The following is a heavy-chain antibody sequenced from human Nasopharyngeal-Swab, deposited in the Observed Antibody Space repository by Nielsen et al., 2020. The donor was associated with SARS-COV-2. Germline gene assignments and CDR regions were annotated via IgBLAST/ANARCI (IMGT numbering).Heavy chain of an antibody. CDR3: ARVGTYYYDSSGYYPTPSFDY. CDR2: IYYSGST. D-gene: IGHD3-22*01. J-gene: IGHJ4*02. CDR1: GGSISSYY. V-gene: IGHV4-59*01. Sequence: SETLSLTCTFSGGSISSYYWIWIRQPPGKVLEWIGYIYYSGSTNYNPSLKSRVTISVDTSKNQFSLKLSSVTAADTAVYYCARVGTYYYDSSGYYPTPSFDYWGQGTLVTVSS.